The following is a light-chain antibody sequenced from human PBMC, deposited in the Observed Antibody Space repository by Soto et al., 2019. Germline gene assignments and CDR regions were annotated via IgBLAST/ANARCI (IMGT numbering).Light chain of an antibody. V-gene: IGKV1-27*01. Sequence: IQMTQSPSSLSASVVDRVTITCRASQAINNFLAWYQQKPGKSPKLLIYAATTLQSGVPSRFSGGGSGTDFTLTISSLQPEDVATYYCQKYNNGPPATFGPGTKVGVK. CDR2: AAT. CDR3: QKYNNGPPAT. J-gene: IGKJ3*01. CDR1: QAINNF.